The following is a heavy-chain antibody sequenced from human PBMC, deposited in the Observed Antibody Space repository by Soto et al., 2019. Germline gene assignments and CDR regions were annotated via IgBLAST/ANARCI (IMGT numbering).Heavy chain of an antibody. Sequence: GGSLRLSCAASGFTFDDYGMSWVRQAPGKGLEWVSGINWNGGSTGYADSVKGRFTISRDNAKSSLYLQMNSLRAEDTALYYCARNGPSYGDRYYYYYGMDVWGQGTTVTVSS. CDR1: GFTFDDYG. V-gene: IGHV3-20*04. J-gene: IGHJ6*02. CDR2: INWNGGST. CDR3: ARNGPSYGDRYYYYYGMDV. D-gene: IGHD4-17*01.